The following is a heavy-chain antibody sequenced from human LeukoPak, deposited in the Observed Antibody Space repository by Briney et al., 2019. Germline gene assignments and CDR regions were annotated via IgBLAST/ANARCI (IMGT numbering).Heavy chain of an antibody. V-gene: IGHV4-39*07. CDR1: GGSISSSSYY. CDR2: IYYSGST. Sequence: SETLSLTCAVYGGSISSSSYYWGWIRQPPGKGLEWIGSIYYSGSTYYNPSLKSRVTISVDTSKNQISLKRSAVTAAGPAVYHCARAPLVLTARGSYYYYLDVWGKGTPVTPSS. D-gene: IGHD2-21*02. CDR3: ARAPLVLTARGSYYYYLDV. J-gene: IGHJ6*03.